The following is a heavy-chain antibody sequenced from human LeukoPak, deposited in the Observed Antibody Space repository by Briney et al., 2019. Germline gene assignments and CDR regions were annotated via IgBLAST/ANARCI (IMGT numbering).Heavy chain of an antibody. V-gene: IGHV1-69*05. Sequence: SVNVSCKASGGTFSSYAISWVRQAPGQGLEWMGGIIPIFGTANYAQKFQGRVTITTDESTSTAYMELSSLRSEDTAVYYCARGRYSSSWYVFFLDYWGQGTLVTVSS. CDR3: ARGRYSSSWYVFFLDY. D-gene: IGHD6-13*01. CDR1: GGTFSSYA. J-gene: IGHJ4*02. CDR2: IIPIFGTA.